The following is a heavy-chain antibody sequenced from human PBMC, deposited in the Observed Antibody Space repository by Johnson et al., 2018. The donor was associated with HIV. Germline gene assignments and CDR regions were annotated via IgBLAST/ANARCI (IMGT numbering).Heavy chain of an antibody. J-gene: IGHJ3*02. CDR2: ISYDGSNK. D-gene: IGHD3-22*01. Sequence: QVQLVESGGGVVQPGRSLRLSCPASGFTFSNYAMHWVRQAPGKGLEWVAVISYDGSNKYYADSVKGRFTISRDNSKNTLYLQMNSLRAEDTAVYYCARVSKYYDSIRGAFDIWGQGTMVTVSS. CDR3: ARVSKYYDSIRGAFDI. V-gene: IGHV3-30-3*01. CDR1: GFTFSNYA.